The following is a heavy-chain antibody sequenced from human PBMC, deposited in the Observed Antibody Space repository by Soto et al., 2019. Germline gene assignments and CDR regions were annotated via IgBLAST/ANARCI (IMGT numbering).Heavy chain of an antibody. V-gene: IGHV1-69*01. CDR1: GGTFSSYF. D-gene: IGHD6-13*01. J-gene: IGHJ6*02. CDR2: IIPVFGTA. Sequence: QVQLVQSGAEVKKAGSSVKVSCKVSGGTFSSYFINWVRQAPGQGLERVGGIIPVFGTASYAEKFQGRVTLTAEESTSTAHMERSTLRSDATAVYYCARETPSAAAAYYYYGLDVWGQGTTVTVPS. CDR3: ARETPSAAAAYYYYGLDV.